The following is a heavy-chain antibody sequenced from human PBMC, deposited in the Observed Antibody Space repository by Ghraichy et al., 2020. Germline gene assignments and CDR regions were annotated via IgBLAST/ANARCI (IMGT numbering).Heavy chain of an antibody. J-gene: IGHJ6*02. V-gene: IGHV3-48*01. CDR1: GFSFSDYS. CDR2: IRSDESTK. CDR3: ARCEREQRGFYYYHGLDV. D-gene: IGHD1-26*01. Sequence: ESLTLSCAASGFSFSDYSISWVRLTPGKGLEWVSYIRSDESTKYYAESVEGRFSISRDNAKNSVFLRMTSLTVEDTGVYYCARCEREQRGFYYYHGLDVWGQGTTVAVSS.